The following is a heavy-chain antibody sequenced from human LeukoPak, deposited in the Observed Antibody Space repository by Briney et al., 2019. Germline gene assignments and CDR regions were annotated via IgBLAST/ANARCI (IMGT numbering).Heavy chain of an antibody. V-gene: IGHV5-51*01. Sequence: GESLKISCKGSGYSFTSYWTGWVRQMPGKGLEWMGIIYPGDSDTRYSPSFQGQVTISADKSISTAYLQWSSLKASDTAMYYCARRGPIVVVPAAILSDWFDPWGQGTLVTVSS. CDR3: ARRGPIVVVPAAILSDWFDP. J-gene: IGHJ5*02. CDR2: IYPGDSDT. D-gene: IGHD2-2*01. CDR1: GYSFTSYW.